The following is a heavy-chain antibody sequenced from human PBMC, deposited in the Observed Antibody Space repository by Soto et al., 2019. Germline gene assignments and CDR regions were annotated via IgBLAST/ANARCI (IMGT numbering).Heavy chain of an antibody. CDR1: GFTFSRYA. D-gene: IGHD2-2*01. Sequence: PGGSLRLSCAASGFTFSRYAMSWVRQAPGKGLEWVSAISGSGGSTYYADSVKGRFTISRDNSKNTLYLQMNSLRAEDTAVYYCAKGLGYCSSTSCKHNWFDPWGQGTLVTVSS. V-gene: IGHV3-23*01. J-gene: IGHJ5*02. CDR2: ISGSGGST. CDR3: AKGLGYCSSTSCKHNWFDP.